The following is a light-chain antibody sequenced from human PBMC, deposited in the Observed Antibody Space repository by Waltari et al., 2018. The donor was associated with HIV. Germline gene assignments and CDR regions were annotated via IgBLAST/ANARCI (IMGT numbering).Light chain of an antibody. CDR3: ATWNDGLSGYV. V-gene: IGLV1-47*01. CDR2: RNK. J-gene: IGLJ1*01. CDR1: SSNTGRTY. Sequence: QSLLTQPPSASGTPGQRATISCSGSSSNTGRTYVYWYRLLPGTAAKLVVCRNKRRPSGGPDRFSGSKSGTSASRAISGLRSEDEADYYCATWNDGLSGYVFGTGTKVTV.